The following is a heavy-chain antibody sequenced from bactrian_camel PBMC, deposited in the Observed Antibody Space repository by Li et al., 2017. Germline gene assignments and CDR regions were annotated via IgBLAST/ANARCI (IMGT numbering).Heavy chain of an antibody. V-gene: IGHV3S53*01. J-gene: IGHJ4*01. CDR2: IARGGST. CDR3: AAVRACRTVSLQSDTYYY. Sequence: HVQLVESGGGSVQAGGPLRLSCAGYNYHIYCMAWFRQTPGKGREGVAAIARGGSTTYLDSVKGRFTISVDNADNTLYLQMNDLKPEDTAMYTCAAVRACRTVSLQSDTYYYWGQGTQVTVS. CDR1: GYNYHIYC. D-gene: IGHD1*01.